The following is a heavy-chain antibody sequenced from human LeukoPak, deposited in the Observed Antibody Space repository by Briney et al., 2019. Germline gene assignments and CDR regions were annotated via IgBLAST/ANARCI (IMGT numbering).Heavy chain of an antibody. V-gene: IGHV3-30*02. CDR1: GFTFSSYG. CDR2: IRYDGNNK. Sequence: PGGSLRLSCAASGFTFSSYGMHWVRQAPGKGLEWVAFIRYDGNNKYYTDSVKGRFTISRDNSKNTLYLQMNSLRAEDTAVYYCAKVSSPGVVVIKAYFDYWGQGTLVTVSS. D-gene: IGHD3-22*01. J-gene: IGHJ4*02. CDR3: AKVSSPGVVVIKAYFDY.